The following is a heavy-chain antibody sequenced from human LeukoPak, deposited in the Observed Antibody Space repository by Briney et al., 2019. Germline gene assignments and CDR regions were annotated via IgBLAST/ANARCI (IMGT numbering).Heavy chain of an antibody. CDR1: GFTFSYYG. V-gene: IGHV3-33*01. Sequence: GGSLRLSCVASGFTFSYYGMHWVRQAPGKGLEWVAVIWNDGSNKYYGDSVKGRFTISKDNSRTTVDLQMDNLRVEDTAMYYCGRWGSGGLTLDYWGQGTLVTVSP. CDR2: IWNDGSNK. CDR3: GRWGSGGLTLDY. D-gene: IGHD3-10*01. J-gene: IGHJ4*02.